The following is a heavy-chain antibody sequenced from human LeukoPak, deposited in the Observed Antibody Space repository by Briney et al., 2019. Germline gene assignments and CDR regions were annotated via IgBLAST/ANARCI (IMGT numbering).Heavy chain of an antibody. CDR2: IYTSGST. CDR3: ARSRYCSSTSCPSYRFDY. D-gene: IGHD2-2*01. J-gene: IGHJ4*02. CDR1: GGSISSYY. V-gene: IGHV4-4*07. Sequence: PSETLSLTCTVSGGSISSYYWSWIRQPAGKGLEWIGRIYTSGSTNYNPSLKGRVTISVDKSKNQFSLKLSSVTAADTAVYYCARSRYCSSTSCPSYRFDYWGQGTLVTVSS.